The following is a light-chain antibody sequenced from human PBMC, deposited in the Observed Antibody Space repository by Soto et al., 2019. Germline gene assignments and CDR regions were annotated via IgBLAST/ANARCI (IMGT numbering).Light chain of an antibody. J-gene: IGLJ2*01. CDR1: SSNIGSNT. V-gene: IGLV1-44*01. Sequence: VLTQPPSASGTPGQRVTISCSGSSSNIGSNTVNWYQQLPGTAPRLLIYSNNQRPSGVPDRFSGSKSGTSASLAISGLQSEDDSDYYCAAWDGTLKGVVFGGGTKLTVL. CDR2: SNN. CDR3: AAWDGTLKGVV.